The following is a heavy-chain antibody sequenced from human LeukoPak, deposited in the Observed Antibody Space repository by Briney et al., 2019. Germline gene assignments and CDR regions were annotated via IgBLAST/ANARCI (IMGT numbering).Heavy chain of an antibody. V-gene: IGHV4-59*12. CDR1: GGSISSYY. D-gene: IGHD5-24*01. CDR2: IYYSGST. CDR3: ARGIEMTTMTSPFDY. Sequence: KPSETLSLTCTVSGGSISSYYWSWIRQPPGKGLEWIGYIYYSGSTNYNPSLKSRVTISVDTSKNQLSLKLTSVTAADTAVYYCARGIEMTTMTSPFDYWGQGTLVTVSS. J-gene: IGHJ4*02.